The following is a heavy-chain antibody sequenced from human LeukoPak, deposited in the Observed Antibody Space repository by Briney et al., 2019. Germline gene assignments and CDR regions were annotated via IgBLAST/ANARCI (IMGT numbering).Heavy chain of an antibody. Sequence: GGSLRLSCAASGFTVSSNYMSWVRQAPGKGLEWVSVTYSGGSTYYADSVKGRFTISRDNSKNTLYLQMNSLRAEDTAVYYCAREKRVYSSSWALDYWGQGTLVTVSS. CDR3: AREKRVYSSSWALDY. V-gene: IGHV3-53*01. CDR1: GFTVSSNY. D-gene: IGHD6-13*01. CDR2: TYSGGST. J-gene: IGHJ4*02.